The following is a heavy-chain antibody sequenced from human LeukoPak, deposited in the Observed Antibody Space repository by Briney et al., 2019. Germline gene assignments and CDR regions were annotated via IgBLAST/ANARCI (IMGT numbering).Heavy chain of an antibody. V-gene: IGHV4-39*07. CDR1: GGSISSSSYY. J-gene: IGHJ5*02. CDR2: IYYSGST. D-gene: IGHD2-2*01. Sequence: SETLSLTCTVSGGSISSSSYYWGWIRQPPGKGLEWIGSIYYSGSTNYNPSLKSRVTISVDTSKNQFSLKLSSVTAADTAVYYCARGAVPAAHQDWFDPWGQGTLVTVSS. CDR3: ARGAVPAAHQDWFDP.